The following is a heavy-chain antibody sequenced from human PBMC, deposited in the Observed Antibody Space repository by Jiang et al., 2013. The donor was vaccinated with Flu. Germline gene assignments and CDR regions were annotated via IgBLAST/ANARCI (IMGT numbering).Heavy chain of an antibody. J-gene: IGHJ3*01. CDR3: ARQLNGHPGAFDV. Sequence: QSGSELKEPGASVKVSCKASGYTLTTYSINWVRQAPGQGLEWMGWINTNTENPTYAQAFTGRFVFSLDTSVNTAHVHISSLEAGDTAMYYCARQLNGHPGAFDVWGQGTMVTVSS. V-gene: IGHV7-4-1*02. CDR1: GYTLTTYS. CDR2: INTNTENP. D-gene: IGHD2-8*01.